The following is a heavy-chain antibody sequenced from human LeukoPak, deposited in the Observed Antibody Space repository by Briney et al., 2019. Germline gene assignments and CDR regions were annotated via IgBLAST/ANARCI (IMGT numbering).Heavy chain of an antibody. J-gene: IGHJ3*02. CDR3: AGGGSGGTWYAFDI. CDR2: ISGGGGST. Sequence: PGGSLRLSCAASGLTGSHNYVNWVRQAPGKGLEWVSTISGGGGSTYYADSVKGRFTISRDNSKNTLYLQMNSLRAEDTAVYYCAGGGSGGTWYAFDIRGQGTMVTVSS. CDR1: GLTGSHNY. V-gene: IGHV3-23*01. D-gene: IGHD1-26*01.